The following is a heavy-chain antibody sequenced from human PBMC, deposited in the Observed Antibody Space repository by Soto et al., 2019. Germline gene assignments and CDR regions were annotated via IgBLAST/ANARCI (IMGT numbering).Heavy chain of an antibody. J-gene: IGHJ4*02. V-gene: IGHV3-23*01. CDR2: ISGSGGST. CDR3: AKPDY. Sequence: GVFLRLSNAASGGTFRSHAMRCVRQAPGKGLEWVSAISGSGGSTYYADSVKGRFTISRDNSKNTLYLQMNSLRAEDTAVYYCAKPDYWGQGTLVTVSS. CDR1: GGTFRSHA.